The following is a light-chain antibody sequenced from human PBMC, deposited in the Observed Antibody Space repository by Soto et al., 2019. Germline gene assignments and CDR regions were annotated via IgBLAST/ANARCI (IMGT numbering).Light chain of an antibody. CDR3: SSLSSTTHVV. V-gene: IGLV2-14*03. J-gene: IGLJ2*01. CDR2: DVV. CDR1: SSDVGGFTY. Sequence: QSVLTQPASVSGSPGQSITISCTGTSSDVGGFTYVSWYQQHPGKAPKVMIYDVVIRPSGVSNRFSGSKSGNTASLTISGLQAEDEADYYCSSLSSTTHVVFGGGTQLPVL.